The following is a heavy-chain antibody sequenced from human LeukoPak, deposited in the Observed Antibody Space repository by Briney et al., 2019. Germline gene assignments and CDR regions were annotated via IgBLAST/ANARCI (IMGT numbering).Heavy chain of an antibody. Sequence: PGGSLRLSCAASGFTFSDYYMSWIRQAPGKGLEWVSYISSSGSTIYYADSVKGRFTISRDNAKNSLYLQMSSLRAEDTAVYYCARWGYTELPSYYYYMDVWGKGTTVTVSS. CDR3: ARWGYTELPSYYYYMDV. J-gene: IGHJ6*03. CDR2: ISSSGSTI. V-gene: IGHV3-11*04. CDR1: GFTFSDYY. D-gene: IGHD6-13*01.